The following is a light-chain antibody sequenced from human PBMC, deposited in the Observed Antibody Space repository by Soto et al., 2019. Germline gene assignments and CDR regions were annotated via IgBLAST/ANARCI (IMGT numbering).Light chain of an antibody. V-gene: IGLV2-11*01. CDR2: DVS. J-gene: IGLJ1*01. Sequence: QSALTQPRSVSGSPGHSVTISCTGTSSDVGGYSYVSWYQQHPGKAPKLMISDVSKRPSGVPDRFSGSKFGNTASLTISGLQAEDEAVYYCCSYAGAFTYVFGSGTKVTVL. CDR3: CSYAGAFTYV. CDR1: SSDVGGYSY.